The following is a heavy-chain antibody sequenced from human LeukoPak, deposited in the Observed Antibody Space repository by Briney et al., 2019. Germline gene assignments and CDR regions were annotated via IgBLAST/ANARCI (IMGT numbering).Heavy chain of an antibody. Sequence: GGSLRLSCAASGFTFNNYAMHWVRQAPGKGLEWVAVISYDGRNEYYADSVKGRFTISRDNSKNTLYLQMNSLRAEDTAVYYCARDRRYCSGGSCATEPYGMDVWGQGTTVTVSS. CDR2: ISYDGRNE. J-gene: IGHJ6*02. CDR3: ARDRRYCSGGSCATEPYGMDV. CDR1: GFTFNNYA. V-gene: IGHV3-30*04. D-gene: IGHD2-15*01.